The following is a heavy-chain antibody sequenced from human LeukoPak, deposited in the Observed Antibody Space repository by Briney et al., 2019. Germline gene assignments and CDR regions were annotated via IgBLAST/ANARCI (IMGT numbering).Heavy chain of an antibody. CDR3: ARDRVQYVTEYYFDY. D-gene: IGHD4-11*01. J-gene: IGHJ4*02. Sequence: QAGGSLRLSCAASGFTFSSYAMHWVRQAPGKGLEWAAVISYDGSNKYYADSVKGRFTISRDNSKNTLYLQMNSLRAEDTAVYYCARDRVQYVTEYYFDYWGQGTLVTVSS. CDR2: ISYDGSNK. V-gene: IGHV3-30-3*01. CDR1: GFTFSSYA.